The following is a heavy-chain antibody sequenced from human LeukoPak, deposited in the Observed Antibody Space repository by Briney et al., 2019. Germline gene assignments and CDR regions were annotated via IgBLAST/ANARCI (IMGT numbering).Heavy chain of an antibody. CDR1: GFTFSSYG. D-gene: IGHD6-19*01. V-gene: IGHV3-33*06. CDR2: IWYDGSNK. Sequence: SGGSLRLSCAASGFTFSSYGMHWVRQAPGKGLEWVAVIWYDGSNKYYADSVKGRFTISRDNSKNTLYLQMNSLRAEDTAVYYCAKGEQWLVRGYYYYYMDVWGKGTTVTVSS. CDR3: AKGEQWLVRGYYYYYMDV. J-gene: IGHJ6*03.